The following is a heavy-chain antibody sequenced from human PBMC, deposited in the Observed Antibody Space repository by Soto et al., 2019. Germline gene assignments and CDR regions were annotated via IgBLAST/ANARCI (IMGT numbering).Heavy chain of an antibody. CDR1: GFTFSSYA. J-gene: IGHJ4*02. CDR2: ISYGGSNK. CDR3: ALLGRDGYNYDFDY. V-gene: IGHV3-30*04. D-gene: IGHD5-12*01. Sequence: GGSLRLSCAASGFTFSSYAMHWVRQAPGKGLEWVAVISYGGSNKYYADSVKGRFTISRDNSKNTLYLQMNSLRAEDTAVYYCALLGRDGYNYDFDYWGQGTLVTVSS.